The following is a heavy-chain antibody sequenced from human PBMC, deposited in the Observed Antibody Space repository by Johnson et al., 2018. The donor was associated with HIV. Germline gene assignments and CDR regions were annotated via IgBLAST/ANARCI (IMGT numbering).Heavy chain of an antibody. D-gene: IGHD1-26*01. CDR2: IKQDGTNT. J-gene: IGHJ3*02. Sequence: VQLVESGGGLVQPGGSLRLSCAASGFTVSSNYMSWVRQAPGKGLEWVANIKQDGTNTYYADSGKGRFTLSRDNPKNTLYLHMNSLRPEDTAVYYCAKGLSLSGSYSYDAFDIWGQGTMVTVSS. CDR1: GFTVSSNY. CDR3: AKGLSLSGSYSYDAFDI. V-gene: IGHV3-7*02.